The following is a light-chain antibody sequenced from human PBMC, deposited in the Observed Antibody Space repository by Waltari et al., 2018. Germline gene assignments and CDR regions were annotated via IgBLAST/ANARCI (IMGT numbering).Light chain of an antibody. CDR3: SSYTTSSTWV. Sequence: QSALTQPASVSGSPGQSITISCIGTSSDIGRYNYVSWYQQHPGKGPKLILYEVDNRPSGVSDRFSGSKSGNTASLTISGLQTDDEANYYCSSYTTSSTWVIGGGTQLTVL. CDR1: SSDIGRYNY. CDR2: EVD. V-gene: IGLV2-14*03. J-gene: IGLJ3*02.